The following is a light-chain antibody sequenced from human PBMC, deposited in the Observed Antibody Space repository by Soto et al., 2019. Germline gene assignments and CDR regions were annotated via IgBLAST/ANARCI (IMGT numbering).Light chain of an antibody. Sequence: IGWTPTAGTRAVSGKGIAIGGCRASQSISRYLAWYQQKPGQGPRLLIYGASSRATGTPDRFSDSGSRPALPLTITTLEPEDFALYSCQQYGSSPPTFGQGTKVDIK. V-gene: IGKV3-20*01. J-gene: IGKJ1*01. CDR2: GAS. CDR3: QQYGSSPPT. CDR1: QSISRY.